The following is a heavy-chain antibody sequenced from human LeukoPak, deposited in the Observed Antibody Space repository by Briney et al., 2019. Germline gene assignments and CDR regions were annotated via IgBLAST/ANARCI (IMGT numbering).Heavy chain of an antibody. CDR3: ARQGSTSPGRFDY. CDR1: GGSISSSSYY. J-gene: IGHJ4*02. D-gene: IGHD2-2*01. CDR2: IYYSGST. Sequence: TSETLSLTCTVSGGSISSSSYYWGWIRQPPGKGLEWIGSIYYSGSTYYNPSLKSRVTISVDTSKNQFSLKLSSVTAADTAVYYCARQGSTSPGRFDYWGQGTLVTVSS. V-gene: IGHV4-39*01.